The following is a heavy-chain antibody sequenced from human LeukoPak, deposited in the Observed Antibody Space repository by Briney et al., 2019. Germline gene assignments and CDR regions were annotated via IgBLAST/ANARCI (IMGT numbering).Heavy chain of an antibody. J-gene: IGHJ6*02. CDR2: ISYDGSNK. Sequence: GGSLRLSCAASGFTFSSYGMHWVRQAPGKGLEWVAVISYDGSNKYYADSVKGRFTISRDNSKNTLYLQMNSLRAEDTAVYYCARDREILRYFDWSQTSYYYGLDVWGQGTTVTVSS. D-gene: IGHD3-9*01. CDR3: ARDREILRYFDWSQTSYYYGLDV. V-gene: IGHV3-30*03. CDR1: GFTFSSYG.